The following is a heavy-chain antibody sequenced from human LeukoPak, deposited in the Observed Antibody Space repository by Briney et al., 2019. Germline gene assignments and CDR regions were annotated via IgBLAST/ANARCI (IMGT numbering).Heavy chain of an antibody. Sequence: GGSLRLSCAASGFTFSSYAMSWVRQAPGKGLEWVSAISGSGGSTYYADSVKGRFTISRDNSKNTLYLQMNSLRAEDTAVYYCAKDTRTARRPGYYDSSGYFGFDYWGQETLVTVSS. D-gene: IGHD3-22*01. V-gene: IGHV3-23*01. CDR2: ISGSGGST. CDR3: AKDTRTARRPGYYDSSGYFGFDY. CDR1: GFTFSSYA. J-gene: IGHJ4*02.